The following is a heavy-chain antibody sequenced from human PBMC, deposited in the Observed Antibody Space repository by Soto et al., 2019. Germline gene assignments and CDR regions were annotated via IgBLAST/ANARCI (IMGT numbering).Heavy chain of an antibody. CDR3: ARTMGGIAAAGSDF. Sequence: VASVKVSCKASGYTFNTYDIEWVRLATGQGLEWMGSMNPNTGSTDYAQKFQGRVTMTMTTSISTAYLELSSLRSDDTAIYYCARTMGGIAAAGSDFWGQGTLVTVSS. V-gene: IGHV1-8*01. CDR2: MNPNTGST. J-gene: IGHJ4*02. D-gene: IGHD6-13*01. CDR1: GYTFNTYD.